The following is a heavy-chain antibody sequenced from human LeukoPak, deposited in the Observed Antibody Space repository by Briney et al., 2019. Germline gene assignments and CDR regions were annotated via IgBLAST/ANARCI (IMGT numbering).Heavy chain of an antibody. V-gene: IGHV1-18*01. Sequence: ASVKVSCKASGYTFSSYGITWVRQALGQGLEWMGWISANNGNTNYAQKLRGRVTMTTDKSTSTAYMELRSLRSDDTAVYYCARGGMTIAVALDYWGQGTLVTVSS. J-gene: IGHJ4*02. D-gene: IGHD6-19*01. CDR3: ARGGMTIAVALDY. CDR1: GYTFSSYG. CDR2: ISANNGNT.